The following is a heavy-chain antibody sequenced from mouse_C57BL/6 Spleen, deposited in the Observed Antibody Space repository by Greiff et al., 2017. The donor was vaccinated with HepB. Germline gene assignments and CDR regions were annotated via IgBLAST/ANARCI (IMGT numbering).Heavy chain of an antibody. D-gene: IGHD2-5*01. Sequence: QVQLQQPGAELVRPGSSVKLSCKASGYTFTSYWMHWVKQRPIQGLEWIGNIDPSESETHYNQKFKDKATLTVDKSSSTAYMKLSSLTSEDSAVYYCARDSNYGGFAYWGQGTLVTVSA. J-gene: IGHJ3*01. CDR2: IDPSESET. CDR1: GYTFTSYW. V-gene: IGHV1-52*01. CDR3: ARDSNYGGFAY.